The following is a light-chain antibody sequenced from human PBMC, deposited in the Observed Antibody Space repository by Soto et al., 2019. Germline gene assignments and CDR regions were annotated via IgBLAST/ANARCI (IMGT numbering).Light chain of an antibody. CDR1: QSISSW. CDR3: QQYSSYQYT. V-gene: IGKV1-5*01. J-gene: IGKJ2*01. Sequence: DIQMTQSPSTLSASVGDRVTITCRASQSISSWLAWYQQKPGKAPKFLIYDASSLESGVPSRFSGSGSGTEFTLTISSLQPDDFATYYCQQYSSYQYTFGQGTKLEMK. CDR2: DAS.